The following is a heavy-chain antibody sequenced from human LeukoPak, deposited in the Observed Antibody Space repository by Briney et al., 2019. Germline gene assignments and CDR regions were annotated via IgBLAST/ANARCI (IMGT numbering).Heavy chain of an antibody. CDR1: GGSISSYY. V-gene: IGHV4-59*01. D-gene: IGHD6-13*01. J-gene: IGHJ4*02. CDR2: IYYSGST. CDR3: ARDQQLVGYFDY. Sequence: SETLSLTCTVSGGSISSYYWSRIRQPPGKGLEWIGYIYYSGSTNYNPSLKSRVTISVDTSKNQFSLKLSSVTAADTAVYYCARDQQLVGYFDYWGQGTLVTVSS.